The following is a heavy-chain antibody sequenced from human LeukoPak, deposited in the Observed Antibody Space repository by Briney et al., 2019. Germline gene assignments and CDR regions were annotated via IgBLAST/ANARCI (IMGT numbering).Heavy chain of an antibody. J-gene: IGHJ5*02. V-gene: IGHV1-46*01. Sequence: ASVKVSCKASGSTFTDYYMHWVRQAPGQGLEWMGIINPSDGSTSYAQKFQGRVTMTRDTSTSTVYMELSSLRSEDTAVYYCARDDPLDKISSGWGPWGQGTLVTVSS. CDR3: ARDDPLDKISSGWGP. D-gene: IGHD6-19*01. CDR2: INPSDGST. CDR1: GSTFTDYY.